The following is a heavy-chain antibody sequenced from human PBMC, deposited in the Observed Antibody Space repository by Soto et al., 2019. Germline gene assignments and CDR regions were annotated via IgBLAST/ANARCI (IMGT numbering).Heavy chain of an antibody. Sequence: QVQLQESGPGLVKPSQTLSLTCTVSGGSISSSGYYWSWIRQHPGKGLEWIGFIYHSGSAYYNPSLRSQVTLSLATPKNQSSRKLSSGTARDPALYYLPRRYSAYLAFWGQGALVT. D-gene: IGHD5-12*01. CDR1: GGSISSSGYY. J-gene: IGHJ4*02. V-gene: IGHV4-31*01. CDR2: IYHSGSA. CDR3: PRRYSAYLAF.